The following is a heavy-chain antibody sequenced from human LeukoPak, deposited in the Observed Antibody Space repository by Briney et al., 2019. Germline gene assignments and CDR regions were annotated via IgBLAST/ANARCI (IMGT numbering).Heavy chain of an antibody. V-gene: IGHV4-59*08. J-gene: IGHJ6*02. CDR1: GDSISSYY. D-gene: IGHD6-19*01. CDR2: ISYSVTT. CDR3: ARRVAGTDGMDV. Sequence: SSETLSLTCSVSGDSISSYYWSWIRQPPGKGLEWIGYISYSVTTNYNPSLKSRVTISVDTSKNQFSLKLSSVTAADTAVYYCARRVAGTDGMDVWGQGTTVTVSS.